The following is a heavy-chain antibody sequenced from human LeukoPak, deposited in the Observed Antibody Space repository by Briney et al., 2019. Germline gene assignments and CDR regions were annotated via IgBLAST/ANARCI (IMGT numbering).Heavy chain of an antibody. CDR3: ARARDYGGNLDY. CDR2: IGGSGTTI. Sequence: GGSLRVFCAASGFSFNTYSMNWVRQAPGKGLEGVSYIGGSGTTIYYADSVKGRFTISRDNAKKVLYLQMSSLRAEDTAVYYCARARDYGGNLDYWGQGTLVTVSS. D-gene: IGHD4-23*01. J-gene: IGHJ4*02. CDR1: GFSFNTYS. V-gene: IGHV3-48*01.